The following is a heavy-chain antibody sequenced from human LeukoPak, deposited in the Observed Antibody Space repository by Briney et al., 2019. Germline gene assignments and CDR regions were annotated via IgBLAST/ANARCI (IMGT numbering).Heavy chain of an antibody. Sequence: GGSLRLSCAASGFTVSTNYMTWVRQAPGKGLEWVSVIYSGGTTYYADSVKGRFTISRDNSENTLYLQMNSLRAEDTAVYYCARVGGGRYDFWSGYYMDYYYYMDVWGKGTTVTVSS. CDR1: GFTVSTNY. CDR3: ARVGGGRYDFWSGYYMDYYYYMDV. D-gene: IGHD3-3*01. V-gene: IGHV3-53*01. J-gene: IGHJ6*03. CDR2: IYSGGTT.